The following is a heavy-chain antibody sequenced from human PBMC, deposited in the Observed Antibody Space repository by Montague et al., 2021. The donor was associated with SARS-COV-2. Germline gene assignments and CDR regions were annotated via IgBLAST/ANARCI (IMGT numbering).Heavy chain of an antibody. CDR3: ARHPPHSPSGNYLVPGGFDI. CDR2: ISYSGST. J-gene: IGHJ3*02. V-gene: IGHV4-39*01. CDR1: GGSISSPSNY. Sequence: SETLSLTCTVSGGSISSPSNYWGWIRQPPGKGLEWIGSISYSGSTYYKSSLKSRVTISVDTSSNQFSLRLSSVTAADTAVYFCARHPPHSPSGNYLVPGGFDIWGPGTMVTVSS. D-gene: IGHD3-10*01.